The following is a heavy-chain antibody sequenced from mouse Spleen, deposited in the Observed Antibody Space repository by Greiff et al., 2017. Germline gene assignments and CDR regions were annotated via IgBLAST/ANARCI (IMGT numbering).Heavy chain of an antibody. CDR1: GYTFTSYW. V-gene: IGHV1-69*02. CDR2: IDPSDSYT. J-gene: IGHJ4*01. CDR3: ARETGNYAMDY. Sequence: QVQLQQSGAELVKPGASVKLSRKASGYTFTSYWMHWVKQRPGQGLEWIGEIDPSDSYTNYNQKFKGKATLTVDKSSSTAYMQLSSLTSEDSAVYYCARETGNYAMDYWGQGTSVTVSS.